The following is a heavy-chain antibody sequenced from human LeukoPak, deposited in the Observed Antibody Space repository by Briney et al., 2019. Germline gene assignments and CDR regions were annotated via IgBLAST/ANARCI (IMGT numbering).Heavy chain of an antibody. Sequence: AAVKVSCKASGYTFTGYYMHWVRQAPGQGLEWMGWINPNSGGTNYAQEFQGRVTMTRDTSISTAYMELSRLRSDDTAVYYCARVGSSGHIYYNWFDPWGQGTLVTVSS. V-gene: IGHV1-2*02. CDR3: ARVGSSGHIYYNWFDP. CDR2: INPNSGGT. D-gene: IGHD6-19*01. CDR1: GYTFTGYY. J-gene: IGHJ5*02.